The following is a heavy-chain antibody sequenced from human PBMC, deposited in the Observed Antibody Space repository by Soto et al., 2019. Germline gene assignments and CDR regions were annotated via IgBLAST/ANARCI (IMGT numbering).Heavy chain of an antibody. CDR2: IYSGGIT. CDR1: GFTVSSNY. CDR3: ASHSREYSSSWCYFDY. D-gene: IGHD6-13*01. V-gene: IGHV3-53*01. Sequence: GGSLRLSCAASGFTVSSNYMSWVRQAPGKGLEWVAVIYSGGITYYADSVKGRFTISRDNSKNTLYLQMNSLRAEDTAVYDCASHSREYSSSWCYFDYWGQGTLVTVSS. J-gene: IGHJ4*02.